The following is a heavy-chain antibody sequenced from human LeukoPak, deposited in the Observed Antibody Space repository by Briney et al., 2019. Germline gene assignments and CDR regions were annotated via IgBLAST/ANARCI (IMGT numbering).Heavy chain of an antibody. V-gene: IGHV4-61*02. CDR3: ARELKEFCSSTSCYAIYYYYMDV. J-gene: IGHJ6*03. Sequence: SETLSLTCTVPVGSISSGSYYWSWIRQPAGKGLEWIGRIYTSGSSNYNPSLKSRVTISVDTSKNPFSLKLSSVTAADTAVYYCARELKEFCSSTSCYAIYYYYMDVWGKGTTVTVSS. D-gene: IGHD2-2*01. CDR1: VGSISSGSYY. CDR2: IYTSGSS.